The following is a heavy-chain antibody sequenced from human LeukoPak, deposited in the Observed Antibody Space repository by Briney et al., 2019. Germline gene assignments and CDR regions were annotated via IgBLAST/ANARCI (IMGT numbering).Heavy chain of an antibody. V-gene: IGHV3-48*04. CDR2: ISSSSSTI. D-gene: IGHD6-6*01. CDR3: ARDRSEYSSSYDY. Sequence: GGSLRLSCAASGFTFSSYSTNWVRQAPGKGLEWVSYISSSSSTIYYADSVKGRFTISRDNAKNSLYLQMNSLRAEDTAVYYCARDRSEYSSSYDYWGQGTLVTVSS. CDR1: GFTFSSYS. J-gene: IGHJ4*02.